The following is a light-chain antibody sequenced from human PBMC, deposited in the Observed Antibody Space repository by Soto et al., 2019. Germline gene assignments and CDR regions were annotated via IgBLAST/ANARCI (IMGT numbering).Light chain of an antibody. CDR1: QSVSSC. J-gene: IGKJ4*01. CDR3: QQSSNWPLT. Sequence: EIVLTQSPATLSLSPGERATLSCRASQSVSSCLAWYQQKPGQAPRLLIYDASNRAPGIPARFSGSGSGTDFPLTISSLEPEDFAVYYCQQSSNWPLTFGGGTKVEIK. CDR2: DAS. V-gene: IGKV3-11*01.